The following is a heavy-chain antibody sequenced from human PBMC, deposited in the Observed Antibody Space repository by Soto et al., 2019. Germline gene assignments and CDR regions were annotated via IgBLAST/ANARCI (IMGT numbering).Heavy chain of an antibody. CDR1: GFTFSSYA. CDR2: ISYDGSNK. D-gene: IGHD5-18*01. CDR3: ARGDSYGPNAYYYYYYGMDV. V-gene: IGHV3-30-3*01. Sequence: GGSLILSCAASGFTFSSYAMHWVRQAPGKGLEWVAVISYDGSNKYYADSVKGRFTISRDNSKNTLYLQMNSLRAEDTAVYYCARGDSYGPNAYYYYYYGMDVWGQGTTVTV. J-gene: IGHJ6*02.